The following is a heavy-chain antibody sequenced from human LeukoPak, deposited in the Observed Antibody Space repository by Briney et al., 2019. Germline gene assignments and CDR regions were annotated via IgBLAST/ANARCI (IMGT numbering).Heavy chain of an antibody. Sequence: GGFLRLSCAASGFTFSTYWMSWVRQAPGKGLEWVANIRHDGSEKYYVDSVKGRFTISRDNAKNSLYLQMNSLRAEDTAVYYCARGGANRGRFEYWGQGTLVTVSS. CDR1: GFTFSTYW. D-gene: IGHD4/OR15-4a*01. J-gene: IGHJ4*02. CDR3: ARGGANRGRFEY. V-gene: IGHV3-7*01. CDR2: IRHDGSEK.